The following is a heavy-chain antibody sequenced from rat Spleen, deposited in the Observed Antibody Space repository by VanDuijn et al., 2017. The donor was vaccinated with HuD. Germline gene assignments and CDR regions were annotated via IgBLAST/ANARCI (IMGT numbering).Heavy chain of an antibody. CDR3: ARRDSGYYWYFDF. CDR1: GFTFNNYW. CDR2: ITHTGDTT. D-gene: IGHD4-3*01. V-gene: IGHV5-31*01. J-gene: IGHJ1*01. Sequence: EVQLVESGGGLVQPGRSMKLSCAASGFTFNNYWMTWIRQGPGKGLEWIASITHTGDTTYYPDSVKGRFTISRDNAKSILYLQMNSLRSEDTATYYCARRDSGYYWYFDFWGPGTMVTVSS.